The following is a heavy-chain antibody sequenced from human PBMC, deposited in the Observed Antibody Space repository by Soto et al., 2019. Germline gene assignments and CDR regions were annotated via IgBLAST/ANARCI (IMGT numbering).Heavy chain of an antibody. CDR2: ISGSGGST. J-gene: IGHJ4*02. CDR3: AGTYCSGGSCYWIFDY. CDR1: GFTFSSYA. D-gene: IGHD2-15*01. V-gene: IGHV3-23*01. Sequence: GSLRLSCAASGFTFSSYAMSWVRQAPGKGLEWVSAISGSGGSTYYADSVKGRFTISRDNSKNTLYLQMNSLRAEDTAVYYCAGTYCSGGSCYWIFDYWGQGTLVTVSS.